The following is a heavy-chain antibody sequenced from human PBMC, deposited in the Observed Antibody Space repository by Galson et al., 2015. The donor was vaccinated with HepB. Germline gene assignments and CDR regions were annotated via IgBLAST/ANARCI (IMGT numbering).Heavy chain of an antibody. V-gene: IGHV4-39*01. D-gene: IGHD3/OR15-3a*01. CDR3: ARQRYGLYGY. CDR1: GGSISSSSYY. J-gene: IGHJ4*02. Sequence: ETLSLTCTVSGGSISSSSYYWGWIRQPPGKGLAWIGSTYYSGSTYYNPSLKSQVTISVDTSKNQFSLKLSSVTAADTAVYYCARQRYGLYGYWGQGTLVTVSS. CDR2: TYYSGST.